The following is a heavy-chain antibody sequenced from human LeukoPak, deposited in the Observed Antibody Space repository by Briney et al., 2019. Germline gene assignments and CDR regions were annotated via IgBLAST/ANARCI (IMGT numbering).Heavy chain of an antibody. D-gene: IGHD2-21*02. Sequence: GRSLRLSCAASGFTFSSYAMHWVRQAPGKGLEWVAVISYDGSNKYYAYSVKGRFTISRDNSKNTLYLQMNSLRAEDTAVYYCARGFVVVTAIADYWGREPWSPSPQ. CDR1: GFTFSSYA. CDR2: ISYDGSNK. CDR3: ARGFVVVTAIADY. J-gene: IGHJ4*02. V-gene: IGHV3-30-3*01.